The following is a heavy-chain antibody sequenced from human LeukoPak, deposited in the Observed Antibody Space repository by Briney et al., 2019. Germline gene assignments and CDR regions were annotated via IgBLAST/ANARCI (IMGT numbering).Heavy chain of an antibody. Sequence: SETLSLTCTVSGGSISSYYWSWIRQPAGKGLEWIGRMYTSGSTNYNPSLKSRLTISVDTSKNQLFLKLTSVTTADTAVYYCARDGDYWGQGTLVTVSS. J-gene: IGHJ4*02. CDR1: GGSISSYY. CDR3: ARDGDY. CDR2: MYTSGST. V-gene: IGHV4-4*07.